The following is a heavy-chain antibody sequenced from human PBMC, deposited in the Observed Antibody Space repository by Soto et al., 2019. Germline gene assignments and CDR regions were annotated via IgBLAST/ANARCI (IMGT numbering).Heavy chain of an antibody. J-gene: IGHJ4*02. D-gene: IGHD2-8*01. Sequence: ASVKVSCKASGYAFTNYLMNWVRQAPGQRPEWMGWINAGSGDTKYSQKFQGRVTITRDTSASTAYMELSSLRFEDTAVYYCATANGDYWGQGTLVTVSS. CDR2: INAGSGDT. CDR3: ATANGDY. CDR1: GYAFTNYL. V-gene: IGHV1-3*01.